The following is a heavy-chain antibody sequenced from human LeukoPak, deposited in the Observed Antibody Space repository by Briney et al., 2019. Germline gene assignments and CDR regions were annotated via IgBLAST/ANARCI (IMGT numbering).Heavy chain of an antibody. CDR3: ARDLPSYYFDSGNMFDP. J-gene: IGHJ5*02. D-gene: IGHD3-10*01. V-gene: IGHV4-4*07. CDR1: GGSISNFY. CDR2: IYSSGRT. Sequence: SETLSLTCTVSGGSISNFYWSWIRQPAGKGLEWIGRIYSSGRTNYNSSLKSRVAMSIDMSNNQFSLKLSSVTAADTAVYYCARDLPSYYFDSGNMFDPWGQGTLVTVSS.